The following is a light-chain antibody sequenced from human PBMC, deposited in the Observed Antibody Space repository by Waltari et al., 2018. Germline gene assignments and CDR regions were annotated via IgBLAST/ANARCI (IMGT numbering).Light chain of an antibody. V-gene: IGKV3-11*01. Sequence: EIVLTQSPATLSLSPGERATLSCRASQSVRSYLAWYQQKPGQAPRLLIYDAPNRATGIPARFSGSGSGTDFTLTISSLEPEDFAVYYCQQRSNWLWTFGQGTKVEIK. CDR3: QQRSNWLWT. CDR1: QSVRSY. J-gene: IGKJ1*01. CDR2: DAP.